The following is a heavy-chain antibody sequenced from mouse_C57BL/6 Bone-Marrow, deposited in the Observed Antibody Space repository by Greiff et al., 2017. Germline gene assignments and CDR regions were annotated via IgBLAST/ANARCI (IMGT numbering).Heavy chain of an antibody. J-gene: IGHJ2*01. CDR1: GYAFSSSW. V-gene: IGHV1-82*01. D-gene: IGHD1-1*02. Sequence: VQLQQSGPELVKPGASVKISCKASGYAFSSSWMNWVKQRPGKGLEWIGRIYPGDGDTNYNGKFKGKATLTADKSSSTAYMQLSSLTSEDSAVYFCARSRQEEVLDYAHGGYFDYWGQGTTLTVSS. CDR2: IYPGDGDT. CDR3: ARSRQEEVLDYAHGGYFDY.